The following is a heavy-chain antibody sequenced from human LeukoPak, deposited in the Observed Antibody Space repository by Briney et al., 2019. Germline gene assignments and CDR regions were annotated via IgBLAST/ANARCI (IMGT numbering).Heavy chain of an antibody. D-gene: IGHD3-10*01. Sequence: ASVKVSCKASGGTFSSYAISWVRQAPGQGLEWMGGIIPIFGTANYAQKFQGRVTITADESTSTAYMELSSLRSEDTAVYYCARDPGTYYYASGSSHYYYYMDVWGKGTTVTVSS. CDR1: GGTFSSYA. CDR2: IIPIFGTA. J-gene: IGHJ6*03. V-gene: IGHV1-69*01. CDR3: ARDPGTYYYASGSSHYYYYMDV.